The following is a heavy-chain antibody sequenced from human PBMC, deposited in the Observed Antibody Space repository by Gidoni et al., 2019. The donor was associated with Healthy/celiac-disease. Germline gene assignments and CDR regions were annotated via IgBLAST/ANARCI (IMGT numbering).Heavy chain of an antibody. V-gene: IGHV3-20*01. J-gene: IGHJ4*02. Sequence: EVQLVESGGGVVRPGGSLGLSCGASGFTLDANGSSLVRQAPGKGLVWVTGSNWNGGSTGYADSVKGRFTISRDNAKNSLYLQMNSLRAEDTGLYHCAIVPGRSSSGPWYFDYWGQGTLVTVSS. D-gene: IGHD6-19*01. CDR1: GFTLDANG. CDR3: AIVPGRSSSGPWYFDY. CDR2: SNWNGGST.